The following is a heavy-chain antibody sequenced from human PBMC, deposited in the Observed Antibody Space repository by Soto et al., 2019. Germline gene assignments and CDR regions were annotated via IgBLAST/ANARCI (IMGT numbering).Heavy chain of an antibody. CDR1: GFTLSTYW. CDR3: ARVGVLWWFRH. Sequence: EVQLVESGGGLVQPGGSLRLSCAASGFTLSTYWMTWVRQAPGKGLEWVANINQDGSEIYYVDSVKGRFTISRDNDKNSLYLQMNSLRAEDTAIYYCARVGVLWWFRHWGQGSLVTVSS. D-gene: IGHD2-21*01. J-gene: IGHJ4*02. CDR2: INQDGSEI. V-gene: IGHV3-7*01.